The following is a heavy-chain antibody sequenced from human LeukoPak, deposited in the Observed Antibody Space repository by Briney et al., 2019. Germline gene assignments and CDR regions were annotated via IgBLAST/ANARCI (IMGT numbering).Heavy chain of an antibody. CDR1: GGSISSSSYY. D-gene: IGHD3-10*01. V-gene: IGHV4-39*07. J-gene: IGHJ3*02. Sequence: SETLSLTCTVSGGSISSSSYYWGWIRQPPGKGLEWIGSIYYSGSTYYNPSLKSRVTISVDTSKNQFSLKLSSVTAADTAVYYCARDLASGSGSYYQADAFDIWGQGTMVTVSS. CDR3: ARDLASGSGSYYQADAFDI. CDR2: IYYSGST.